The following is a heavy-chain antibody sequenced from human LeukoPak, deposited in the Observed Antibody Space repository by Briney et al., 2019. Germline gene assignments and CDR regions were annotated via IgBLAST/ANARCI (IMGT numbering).Heavy chain of an antibody. CDR2: FIPIFGTA. CDR3: ARNVAGSSDYFDY. J-gene: IGHJ4*02. Sequence: SVKVSCKASGGTFSSYAISWVRQAPGQGLEWMGGFIPIFGTANYAQKFQGRVTITADESTSTAYMELSSLRSEDTAVYYCARNVAGSSDYFDYWGQGTLVTVSS. D-gene: IGHD1-26*01. V-gene: IGHV1-69*13. CDR1: GGTFSSYA.